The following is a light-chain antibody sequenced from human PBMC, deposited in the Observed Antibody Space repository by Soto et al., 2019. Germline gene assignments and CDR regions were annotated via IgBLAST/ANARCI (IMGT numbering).Light chain of an antibody. J-gene: IGLJ2*01. CDR3: SSYTISSTVV. CDR1: SSDVGGYNY. Sequence: QSALTQPASVSGSPGQSITISCTGTSSDVGGYNYVSWYQQHPGKAPKLMIYEVSNRPSGVSNRFSGSKSGNTASLTISGLQAGDEADYYCSSYTISSTVVFGGGTKLTVL. CDR2: EVS. V-gene: IGLV2-14*01.